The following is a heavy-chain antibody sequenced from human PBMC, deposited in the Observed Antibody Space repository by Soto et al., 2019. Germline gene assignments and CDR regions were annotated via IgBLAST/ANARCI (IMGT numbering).Heavy chain of an antibody. J-gene: IGHJ6*02. Sequence: GGSLRLSCAASGFTFSSYWMSWVRQAPGKGLEWVANIKQDGSEKYYVDSVKGRFTISRDNAKNSLYLQMNSLRAEDTAVYYCARDTYSYGSGSYRYYYGMDVWGQGTTVTVSS. CDR2: IKQDGSEK. V-gene: IGHV3-7*05. D-gene: IGHD3-10*01. CDR3: ARDTYSYGSGSYRYYYGMDV. CDR1: GFTFSSYW.